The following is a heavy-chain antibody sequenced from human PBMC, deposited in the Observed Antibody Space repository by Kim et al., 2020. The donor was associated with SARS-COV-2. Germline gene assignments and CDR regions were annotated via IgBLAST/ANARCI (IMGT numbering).Heavy chain of an antibody. V-gene: IGHV4-31*03. CDR3: ASLYIGMAVAGTNHDY. J-gene: IGHJ4*02. Sequence: SETLSLTCTVSGGSISSGGYYWSWIRQHPGKGLEWIGYIYYSGSTYYNPSLKSRVTISVDTSKNQFSLKLSSVTAADTAVYYCASLYIGMAVAGTNHDYWGQGTLVTVSS. CDR1: GGSISSGGYY. D-gene: IGHD6-19*01. CDR2: IYYSGST.